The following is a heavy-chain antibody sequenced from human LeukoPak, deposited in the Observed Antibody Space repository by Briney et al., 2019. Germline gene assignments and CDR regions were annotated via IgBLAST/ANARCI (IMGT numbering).Heavy chain of an antibody. D-gene: IGHD1-26*01. CDR3: AKDQEPRLVGATTGFDY. V-gene: IGHV3-30*18. CDR2: ISYDGSNK. Sequence: GRSLRLSCAASGFTFSSYGMHWVRQAPGKGLEWVAVISYDGSNKYYADSVKGRFTISRDSSKNTLYLQMNSLRAEDTAVYYCAKDQEPRLVGATTGFDYWGQGTLVTVSS. CDR1: GFTFSSYG. J-gene: IGHJ4*02.